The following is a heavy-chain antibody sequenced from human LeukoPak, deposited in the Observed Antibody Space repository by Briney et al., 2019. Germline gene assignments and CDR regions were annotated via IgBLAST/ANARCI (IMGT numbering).Heavy chain of an antibody. CDR2: TYYRSKWYN. Sequence: SQTLSLTCAISGDSVSRNSVAWNWIRQSPSRGLEWLGRTYYRSKWYNDYAVSVQSRITINPDTFRNQFSLHLNSVTPEDTAVYYCARDHDYGDYGTFEDYWGQGTLVTVSS. J-gene: IGHJ4*02. CDR1: GDSVSRNSVA. CDR3: ARDHDYGDYGTFEDY. V-gene: IGHV6-1*01. D-gene: IGHD4-17*01.